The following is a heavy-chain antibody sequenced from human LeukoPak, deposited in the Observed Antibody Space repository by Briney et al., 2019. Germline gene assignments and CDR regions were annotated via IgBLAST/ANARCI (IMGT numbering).Heavy chain of an antibody. V-gene: IGHV1-69*10. Sequence: GASVKVSCKASGGTFSSYAISWVRQAPGQGLEWMGGIIPILRTANYAQKFQGRVTITADKSTSTAYMEPSRLRSDDTAVYYCASGGTIRYFAWFYQNYMDVWGKGTTVTVSS. J-gene: IGHJ6*03. CDR1: GGTFSSYA. CDR3: ASGGTIRYFAWFYQNYMDV. D-gene: IGHD3-9*01. CDR2: IIPILRTA.